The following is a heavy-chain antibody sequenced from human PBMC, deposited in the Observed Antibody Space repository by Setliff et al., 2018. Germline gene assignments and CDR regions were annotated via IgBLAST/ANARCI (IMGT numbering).Heavy chain of an antibody. V-gene: IGHV3-48*01. Sequence: GGSLRLSCVASGFTFSRYWMSWVRQAPGKGLEWVSSISSSSSIIYYADSVKGRFTISRDNAKNSLYLQMNSLRVEDTAVFYCARDPNSGSYWNYYYYMDVWGKGTTVTVSS. CDR2: ISSSSSII. D-gene: IGHD1-26*01. CDR3: ARDPNSGSYWNYYYYMDV. CDR1: GFTFSRYW. J-gene: IGHJ6*03.